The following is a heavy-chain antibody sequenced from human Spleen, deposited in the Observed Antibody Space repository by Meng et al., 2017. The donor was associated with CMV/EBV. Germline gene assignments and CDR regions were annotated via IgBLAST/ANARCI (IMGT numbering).Heavy chain of an antibody. CDR1: GGSFIGYC. V-gene: IGHV4-34*01. Sequence: QVQLQQWGAGLLKPSETLSLTCAVYGGSFIGYCWGWIRQPPGKGLEWIXEINHSGSTNYNPSLKSRVTISVDTSKNQFSLKLSSVTAADTAVYYCASFSVTWGQGTLVTVSS. CDR2: INHSGST. D-gene: IGHD4-17*01. CDR3: ASFSVT. J-gene: IGHJ5*02.